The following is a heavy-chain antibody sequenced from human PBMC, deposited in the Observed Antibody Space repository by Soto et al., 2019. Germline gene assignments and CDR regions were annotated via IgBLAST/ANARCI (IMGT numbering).Heavy chain of an antibody. V-gene: IGHV3-30*03. CDR1: GFTFSSYG. Sequence: QVQLVESGGGVVQPGTSLRLSCAASGFTFSSYGMHWVRQAPGKGLEWVAVMSYDGSNKYYAGSVKGRFTISRDNSKNTLYLQMNSLRAEDTAVYYCAREGPAPYYYYGMDVWGQGSTVTVSS. J-gene: IGHJ6*02. CDR3: AREGPAPYYYYGMDV. CDR2: MSYDGSNK.